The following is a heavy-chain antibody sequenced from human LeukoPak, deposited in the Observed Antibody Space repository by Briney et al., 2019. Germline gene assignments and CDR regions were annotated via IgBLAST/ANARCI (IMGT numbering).Heavy chain of an antibody. CDR3: ARGALIPDF. CDR2: VSKSDGST. J-gene: IGHJ4*02. V-gene: IGHV3-23*01. Sequence: GGSLRLSCAASGFTFSSYAMTWVRQAPGKGLAWVSSVSKSDGSTYYADSVKGRFTISRDNSKNTVYLHMDSLRVEDTAIYYCARGALIPDFRGQGTLVTVSS. CDR1: GFTFSSYA. D-gene: IGHD2-21*01.